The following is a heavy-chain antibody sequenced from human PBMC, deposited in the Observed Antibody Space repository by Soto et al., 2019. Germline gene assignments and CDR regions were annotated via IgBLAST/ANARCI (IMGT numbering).Heavy chain of an antibody. V-gene: IGHV4-30-2*01. J-gene: IGHJ5*02. Sequence: SETLSLTCAVSGGSISSGGYSWSWIRQPPGKGLEWIGYIYHSGSTYYNPSLKSRVTISVDRSKNQFSLKLSSVTAADTAVYYCARVKNRYGWFDPWGQGTLVTVSS. D-gene: IGHD3-16*01. CDR1: GGSISSGGYS. CDR2: IYHSGST. CDR3: ARVKNRYGWFDP.